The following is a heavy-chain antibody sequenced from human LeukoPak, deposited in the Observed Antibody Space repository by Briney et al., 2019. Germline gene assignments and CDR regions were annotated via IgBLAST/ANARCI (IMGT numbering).Heavy chain of an antibody. V-gene: IGHV4-34*01. CDR2: INHSGDT. CDR3: ARGRLARGHYFDY. CDR1: GGSFSAYY. J-gene: IGHJ4*02. D-gene: IGHD3-10*01. Sequence: PSETLSLTCAVYGGSFSAYYWSWIRQPPGKGLEWIGEINHSGDTNYNPSLKSRVTISVDTSKNQFSLKLSSVTAADTAVYYCARGRLARGHYFDYWGQGTLVTVSS.